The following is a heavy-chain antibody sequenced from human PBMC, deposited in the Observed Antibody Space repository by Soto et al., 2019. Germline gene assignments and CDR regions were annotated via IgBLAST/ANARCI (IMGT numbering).Heavy chain of an antibody. V-gene: IGHV4-39*01. CDR3: ATSQKGYNWNYFDH. CDR1: GASISGSYYY. D-gene: IGHD1-20*01. Sequence: KPSETLSLTSAVSGASISGSYYYWAWLRQSPGKGPEWIGSVFYTGFTSYNPSLESRVSVSVDTSKSQFSLKLSAVTAADTAVYYCATSQKGYNWNYFDHWGQGALVTVSS. J-gene: IGHJ4*02. CDR2: VFYTGFT.